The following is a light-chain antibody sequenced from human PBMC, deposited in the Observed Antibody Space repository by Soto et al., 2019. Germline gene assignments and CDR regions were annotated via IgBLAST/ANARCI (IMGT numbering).Light chain of an antibody. CDR1: QSVSTNF. Sequence: EIVLTPSPGTLSLSPGEGATLSCRASQSVSTNFFAWYQQKPGQAPRLLIYGASTRATGIPDRFSGSGSGTDFTLTISRLEPEDFAVYYCQQYGRTSWTFGQGPKVDIK. V-gene: IGKV3-20*01. CDR3: QQYGRTSWT. CDR2: GAS. J-gene: IGKJ1*01.